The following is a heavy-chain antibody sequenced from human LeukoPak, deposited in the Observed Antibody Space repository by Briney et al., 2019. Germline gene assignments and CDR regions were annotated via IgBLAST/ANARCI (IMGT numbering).Heavy chain of an antibody. CDR3: ARGIGYSGYVH. Sequence: SETLSLTCAVYGGSFSGYYWSWIRQPPGKGLEWIGEINHSGSTNYNPSLKSRVTISVDTSKNQFSLKLSSVTAADTAVYYCARGIGYSGYVHWGQGTLVTVSS. V-gene: IGHV4-34*01. CDR2: INHSGST. D-gene: IGHD5-12*01. CDR1: GGSFSGYY. J-gene: IGHJ4*02.